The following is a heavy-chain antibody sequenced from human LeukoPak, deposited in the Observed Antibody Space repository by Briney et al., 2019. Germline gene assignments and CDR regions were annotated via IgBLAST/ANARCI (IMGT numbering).Heavy chain of an antibody. J-gene: IGHJ5*02. CDR3: AKDLWGIVVVPAAIVSNGNPYNWLDP. V-gene: IGHV3-21*04. CDR2: ITSSSNYI. CDR1: GFNFSVPW. D-gene: IGHD2-2*02. Sequence: GGSLRLSCAASGFNFSVPWMSWVRQAPGGGLEWVSSITSSSNYIYYADSVKGRFTISRDNSKNTLYLQMNSLRAEDTAVYYCAKDLWGIVVVPAAIVSNGNPYNWLDPWGQGTLVTVSS.